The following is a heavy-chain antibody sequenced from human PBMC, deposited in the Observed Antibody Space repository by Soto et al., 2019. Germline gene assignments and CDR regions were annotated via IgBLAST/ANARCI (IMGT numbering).Heavy chain of an antibody. CDR3: AHRIGHGITTVTSRQGHTNWFDP. Sequence: SGPTLVKPTQTLTLTCTFSGFSLSTSGVGVGWIRQPPGKALEWLALIYWNDDKRYSPSLKSRLTITKDTSKNQVVLTMTNMDPVDTATYYCAHRIGHGITTVTSRQGHTNWFDPWGQGTLVTVSS. D-gene: IGHD4-17*01. J-gene: IGHJ5*02. CDR2: IYWNDDK. V-gene: IGHV2-5*01. CDR1: GFSLSTSGVG.